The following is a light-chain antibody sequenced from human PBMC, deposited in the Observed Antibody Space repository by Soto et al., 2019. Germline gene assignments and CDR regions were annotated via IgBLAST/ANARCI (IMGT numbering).Light chain of an antibody. CDR2: AAS. CDR3: QQFNSYPLT. J-gene: IGKJ4*01. CDR1: QRISRY. V-gene: IGKV1-9*01. Sequence: IQLTQSPSSLSASVGDRVTITCRASQRISRYLAWYQHKPGKPPKLLIYAASTLQSGVPSRFSGSGSGTDFTLTISSLQPEDFATYYCQQFNSYPLTFGGGTKVEIK.